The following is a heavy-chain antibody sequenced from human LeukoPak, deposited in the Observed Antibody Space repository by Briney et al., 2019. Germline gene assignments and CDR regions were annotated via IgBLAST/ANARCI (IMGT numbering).Heavy chain of an antibody. J-gene: IGHJ3*02. CDR3: ARSGADDAFDI. CDR2: INPNSGGT. Sequence: ASVKVSCRASGYTFTGYYMHWVRQAPGQGLEWMGWINPNSGGTNYAQKFQGWVTMTRDTSISTAYMELSRLRSDDTAVYYCARSGADDAFDIWGQRTMVTVSS. V-gene: IGHV1-2*04. D-gene: IGHD3-10*01. CDR1: GYTFTGYY.